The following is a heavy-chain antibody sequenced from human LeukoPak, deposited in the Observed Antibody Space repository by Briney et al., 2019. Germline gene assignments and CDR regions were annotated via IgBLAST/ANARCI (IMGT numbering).Heavy chain of an antibody. V-gene: IGHV1-24*01. Sequence: ASVKLSCKFSGYTLTELSMHWVRQAPGKGLEWMGGFDPEDGETIYAQKFQGRLTMTEDTSKDTAYMELSSLRSEDTAVYYCGTVNPETAYYYGMDVWGQGTTVTVSS. D-gene: IGHD2-21*02. CDR3: GTVNPETAYYYGMDV. CDR2: FDPEDGET. CDR1: GYTLTELS. J-gene: IGHJ6*02.